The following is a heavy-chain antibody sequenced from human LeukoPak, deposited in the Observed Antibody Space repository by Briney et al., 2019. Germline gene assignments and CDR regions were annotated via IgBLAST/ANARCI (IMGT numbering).Heavy chain of an antibody. D-gene: IGHD1-26*01. CDR3: VRGLNGGSYYDVDY. V-gene: IGHV1-8*01. CDR2: MNRNSGNT. CDR1: GYTFTSYD. Sequence: GASVKVPCKASGYTFTSYDINWMRQATGQGLEWMGWMNRNSGNTGYAQKFQGRVTMTRNTSISTAYKEVSSLKSEYTAVYCCVRGLNGGSYYDVDYWGQGTLVTVSS. J-gene: IGHJ4*02.